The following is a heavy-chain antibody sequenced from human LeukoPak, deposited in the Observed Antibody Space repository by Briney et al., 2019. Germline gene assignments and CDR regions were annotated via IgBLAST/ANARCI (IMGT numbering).Heavy chain of an antibody. CDR1: GGTFSSYA. V-gene: IGHV1-69*04. Sequence: SVKVSCKASGGTFSSYAISWVRQAPGQGLEWMGRIIPILGIANYAQKFQGRVTITADKSTSTAYTELSSLRSEDTAVYYCARERGVVPAAQFDPWGQGTLVTVSS. CDR3: ARERGVVPAAQFDP. J-gene: IGHJ5*02. CDR2: IIPILGIA. D-gene: IGHD2-2*01.